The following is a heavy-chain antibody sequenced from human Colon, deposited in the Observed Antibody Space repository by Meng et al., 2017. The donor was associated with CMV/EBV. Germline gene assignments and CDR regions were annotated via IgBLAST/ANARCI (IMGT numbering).Heavy chain of an antibody. D-gene: IGHD3-10*01. CDR2: ISKTSSFI. Sequence: GESLKISCVGSGFTFGSYTLNWVRHAPGKGLEWVASISKTSSFINYADSVKGRVIISRENAMNTVHLQMNSLRVEDTAVYYCTRAILGPIIGEFEYWGQGTLVTVSS. CDR3: TRAILGPIIGEFEY. V-gene: IGHV3-21*06. CDR1: GFTFGSYT. J-gene: IGHJ4*02.